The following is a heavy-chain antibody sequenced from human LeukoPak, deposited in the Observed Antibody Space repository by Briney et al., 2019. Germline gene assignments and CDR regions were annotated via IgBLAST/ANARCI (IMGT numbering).Heavy chain of an antibody. V-gene: IGHV3-23*01. D-gene: IGHD6-13*01. CDR1: GFTFSNYA. Sequence: PGGSLRLSCAASGFTFSNYAMSWVRQAPGKGLEWVSAISGSGGSTYYADSVKGRFTISRDNSKNTLYLQINSLRAEDTAIYYCAKAPMEDSWYIHFDYWGQGTLVTVSS. CDR3: AKAPMEDSWYIHFDY. J-gene: IGHJ4*02. CDR2: ISGSGGST.